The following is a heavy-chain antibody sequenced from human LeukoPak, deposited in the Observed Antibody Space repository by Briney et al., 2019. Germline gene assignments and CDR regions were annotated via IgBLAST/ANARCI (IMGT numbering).Heavy chain of an antibody. V-gene: IGHV3-64D*06. J-gene: IGHJ4*02. Sequence: GGSLRLSCSASGFTFSRYAMHWVRQAPGKGLEYVSTISSNGGSTYYADSVKGRFTISRDNSRNTLHLQMSSLRVEDTAVYYCVKDSSSGSYFDYWGQGTLVTVSS. CDR3: VKDSSSGSYFDY. D-gene: IGHD3-10*01. CDR2: ISSNGGST. CDR1: GFTFSRYA.